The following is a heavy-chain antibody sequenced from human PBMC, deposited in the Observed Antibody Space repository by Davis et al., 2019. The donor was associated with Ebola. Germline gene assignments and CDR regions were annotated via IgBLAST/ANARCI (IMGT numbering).Heavy chain of an antibody. CDR2: ISSDASNT. CDR3: ARDGSHYDFDY. Sequence: HTGGSLRLSCEASGFTFRPYWMHWVRQVPGKGLEWVSHISSDASNTNYADSVRGRFTISRDNAKNTVYLQMNSLRAEDTAVYYCARDGSHYDFDYWGQGTLVTVSS. D-gene: IGHD3-10*01. V-gene: IGHV3-74*01. CDR1: GFTFRPYW. J-gene: IGHJ4*02.